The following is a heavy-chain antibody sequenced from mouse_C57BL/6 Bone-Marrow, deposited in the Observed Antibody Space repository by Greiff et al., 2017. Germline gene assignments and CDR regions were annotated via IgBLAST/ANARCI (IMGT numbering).Heavy chain of an antibody. CDR1: GYTFTSYG. D-gene: IGHD4-1*01. CDR3: ARDWDPAWFAY. J-gene: IGHJ3*01. Sequence: VKLQESGAELARPGASVKLSCKASGYTFTSYGISWVKQRTGQGLEWIGEIYPRSGNTYYNEKFKGKATLTADKSSSTAYMELRSLTSEDSAVYFCARDWDPAWFAYWGQGTLVTVSA. V-gene: IGHV1-81*01. CDR2: IYPRSGNT.